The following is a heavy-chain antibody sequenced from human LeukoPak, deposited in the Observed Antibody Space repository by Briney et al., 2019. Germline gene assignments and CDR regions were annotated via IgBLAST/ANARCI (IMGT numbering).Heavy chain of an antibody. J-gene: IGHJ4*02. CDR1: GFTFSNYA. V-gene: IGHV3-64D*06. CDR2: ISSNGGST. Sequence: GGSLRLSCAASGFTFSNYAMHWVRQAPGKGLEYVSAISSNGGSTYYADSVKGRFTISRDNSKNTLYLQMSSLRADDTAVYYCVKIPRYSSGWSNFDCWGQGTLVTVSS. CDR3: VKIPRYSSGWSNFDC. D-gene: IGHD6-19*01.